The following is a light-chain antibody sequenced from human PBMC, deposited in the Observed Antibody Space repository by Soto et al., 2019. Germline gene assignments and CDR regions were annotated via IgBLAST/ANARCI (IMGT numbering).Light chain of an antibody. CDR3: QQFSRYPLT. J-gene: IGKJ4*01. V-gene: IGKV1-9*01. Sequence: IRLTASPSVPSVSVGDTVTTARRASQALSNYLAWYQQKPGKAPDLLIYSASTLQSGVPARFSGSGSETEFSLTIRALQPEDVAAYYCQQFSRYPLTFGGGTKVDIK. CDR2: SAS. CDR1: QALSNY.